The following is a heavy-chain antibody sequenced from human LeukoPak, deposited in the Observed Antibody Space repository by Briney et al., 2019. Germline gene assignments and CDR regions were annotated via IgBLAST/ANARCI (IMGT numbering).Heavy chain of an antibody. CDR3: ARMMTDFDGSGHDIQRGAFDI. CDR2: ISYDGRYQ. D-gene: IGHD5-12*01. CDR1: GFTFSSYG. J-gene: IGHJ3*02. Sequence: GGSLRLSCAASGFTFSSYGMHWVRQAPGKGLEWVAVISYDGRYQFYADSVKGRFTVSRDNSKNTLSLQMNSLRAEDTAVYHCARMMTDFDGSGHDIQRGAFDIWGQGTMVTVSS. V-gene: IGHV3-30*03.